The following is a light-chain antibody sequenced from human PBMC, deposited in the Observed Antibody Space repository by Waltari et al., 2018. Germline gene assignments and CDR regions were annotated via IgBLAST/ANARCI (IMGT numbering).Light chain of an antibody. V-gene: IGKV3-20*01. J-gene: IGKJ1*01. CDR3: QHYVRLPAT. CDR2: GAS. CDR1: QSVGRS. Sequence: EIVLTQSPGTLSLSPGARATLSCRASQSVGRSLAWYQQKPGQAPRLLIYGASNRAPGIPDGFSGSGSGTDFSLTISRLEPEDFGLYSCQHYVRLPATFGQGTKVEIK.